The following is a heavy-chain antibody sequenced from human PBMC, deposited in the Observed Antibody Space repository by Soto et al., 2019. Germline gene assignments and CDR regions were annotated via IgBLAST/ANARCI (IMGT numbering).Heavy chain of an antibody. J-gene: IGHJ6*02. V-gene: IGHV3-33*01. CDR3: AREGIAVAGGYYYGMDV. CDR1: GCTFSSYG. Sequence: GGSLRLSCAASGCTFSSYGMHWVRQAPGKGLEWVAVIWYDGSNKYYADSVKGRFTISRDNSKNTLCLQMNSLRAEDTAVYYCAREGIAVAGGYYYGMDVWGQGTTVTVSS. CDR2: IWYDGSNK. D-gene: IGHD6-19*01.